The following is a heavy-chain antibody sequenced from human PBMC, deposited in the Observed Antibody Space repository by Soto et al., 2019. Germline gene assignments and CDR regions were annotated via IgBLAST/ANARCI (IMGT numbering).Heavy chain of an antibody. V-gene: IGHV1-69*01. CDR3: ARGVSDCGGDCYSAVDY. D-gene: IGHD2-21*02. CDR1: GGTFSSYA. Sequence: QVQLVQSGAEVKKPGSSVKASCKASGGTFSSYAISWVRQAPGQGLEWMGGIIPIFGTANYAQKFQGRVTITADESTSKAYMELSSLRSEDTAVYYCARGVSDCGGDCYSAVDYWGQGTLVTVSS. J-gene: IGHJ4*02. CDR2: IIPIFGTA.